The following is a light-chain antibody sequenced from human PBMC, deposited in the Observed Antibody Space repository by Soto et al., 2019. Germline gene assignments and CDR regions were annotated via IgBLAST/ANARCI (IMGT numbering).Light chain of an antibody. CDR3: QRYGGSLRP. V-gene: IGKV3-20*01. CDR1: QSVSSSS. J-gene: IGKJ1*01. CDR2: DAS. Sequence: IVLTQTPGTLSLSPGERSTLSCSSSQSVSSSSVAWYQQKRGQAPRLLIHDASSRATGIPDRFSGSGSGTDFTLTIIRLEPEDFAVYYCQRYGGSLRPLGQGT.